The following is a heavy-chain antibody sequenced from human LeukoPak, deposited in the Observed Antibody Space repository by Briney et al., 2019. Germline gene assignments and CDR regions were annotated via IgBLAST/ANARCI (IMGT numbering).Heavy chain of an antibody. J-gene: IGHJ6*03. CDR1: GITFDGSP. CDR3: QAYYYYYMDV. CDR2: IRSKTNNYAT. V-gene: IGHV3-73*01. Sequence: GGSLKLSCAASGITFDGSPIHWVRQASGKGLEWVGRIRSKTNNYATGYAASVKGRFPISRDDSKNMSYLQMNSLKTEDTAVYYCQAYYYYYMDVWGKGTTVTVS.